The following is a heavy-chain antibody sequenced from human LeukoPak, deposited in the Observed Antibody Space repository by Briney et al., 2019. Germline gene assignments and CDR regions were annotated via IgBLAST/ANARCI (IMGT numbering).Heavy chain of an antibody. D-gene: IGHD4-17*01. CDR2: ISFTSNYA. Sequence: GGSLRLSCAASGFPFSDYYMSWIRQAPGNGLEWVSYISFTSNYADYADSVKGRFTISRDNAKNSLYLQVNSLRAEDTAVYYCARHKSSTEYFFDLWGQGALVTVSS. CDR3: ARHKSSTEYFFDL. CDR1: GFPFSDYY. V-gene: IGHV3-11*03. J-gene: IGHJ4*02.